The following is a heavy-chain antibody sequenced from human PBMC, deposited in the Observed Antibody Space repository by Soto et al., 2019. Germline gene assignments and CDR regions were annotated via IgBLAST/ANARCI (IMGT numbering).Heavy chain of an antibody. D-gene: IGHD4-17*01. Sequence: SETLSLTCTVSGVSVSSGSFYWAWIRQPPGKGLEWIGFGSYSGTTSYKPSLKSRVTISVDTSRSQISLKVSSLTAADTAVYYCARGATVTQYDYWGQGTLVTVSS. V-gene: IGHV4-61*01. J-gene: IGHJ4*02. CDR1: GVSVSSGSFY. CDR3: ARGATVTQYDY. CDR2: GSYSGTT.